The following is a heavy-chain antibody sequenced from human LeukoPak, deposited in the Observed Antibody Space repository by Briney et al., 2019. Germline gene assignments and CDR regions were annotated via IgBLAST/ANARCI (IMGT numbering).Heavy chain of an antibody. CDR3: TRGSIAYYYMDV. CDR2: IYYSGST. V-gene: IGHV4-59*01. D-gene: IGHD3-22*01. J-gene: IGHJ6*03. Sequence: SETLSLTCAVYGGSISSYYWSWIRQPPGKGLEWIGNIYYSGSTNYNPSLKSRVTISVDTSKNQFSLKLSSVTAADTAVYYCTRGSIAYYYMDVWGKGTTVTISS. CDR1: GGSISSYY.